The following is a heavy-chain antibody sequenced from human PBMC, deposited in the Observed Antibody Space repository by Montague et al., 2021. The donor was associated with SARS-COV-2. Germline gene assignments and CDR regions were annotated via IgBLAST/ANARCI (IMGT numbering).Heavy chain of an antibody. CDR3: ARTTPYDVLTGFPSYYFDY. J-gene: IGHJ4*02. D-gene: IGHD3-9*01. CDR2: IYYSGST. Sequence: SETLSLTCTVSGGSLTSYGYYWAWIRQPPGKGLEWIGSIYYSGSTYYNPSLKSRVTISVDTSKNQLSLKLNSVTAADTAVYYCARTTPYDVLTGFPSYYFDYWGQGTLVTVSS. V-gene: IGHV4-39*01. CDR1: GGSLTSYGYY.